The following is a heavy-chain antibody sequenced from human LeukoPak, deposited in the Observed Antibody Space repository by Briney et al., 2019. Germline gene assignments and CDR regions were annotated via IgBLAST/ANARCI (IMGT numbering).Heavy chain of an antibody. CDR2: ISAYNGNT. CDR1: GYTFTSYG. V-gene: IGHV1-18*01. D-gene: IGHD6-19*01. J-gene: IGHJ4*02. CDR3: ARIAAVAGAYYFDY. Sequence: GASVKVSCKASGYTFTSYGISWVRQAPGQGLEWMGWISAYNGNTNYAQKLQGRVTMTTDTSTSTAYMELRSLRSDDTVVYYCARIAAVAGAYYFDYWGQGTLVTVSS.